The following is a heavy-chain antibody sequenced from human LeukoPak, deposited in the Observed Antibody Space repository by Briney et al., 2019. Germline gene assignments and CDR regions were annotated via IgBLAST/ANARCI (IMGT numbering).Heavy chain of an antibody. CDR3: ASRAAAGDY. CDR2: IYYSGST. V-gene: IGHV4-59*08. CDR1: GGSISSYY. D-gene: IGHD6-13*01. Sequence: SETLSLTCTVSGGSISSYYWSWIRQPPGKGLEWIGYIYYSGSTNYNPSLKSRVTISIDTSKNQFSLRLNSVTAADTAMYYCASRAAAGDYWGQGTLVTVSS. J-gene: IGHJ4*02.